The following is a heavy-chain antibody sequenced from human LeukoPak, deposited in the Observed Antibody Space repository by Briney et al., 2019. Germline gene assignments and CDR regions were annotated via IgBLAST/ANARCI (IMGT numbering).Heavy chain of an antibody. Sequence: GGSLRLSCAASGFTFSSYAMSWVRQAPGKGLEWVSAISGSGGSTYYADSVKGRFTISRDNAKNSLYLQMNSLRAEDTAVYYCARVRVPGDYFDYWGQGTLVTVSS. CDR2: ISGSGGST. J-gene: IGHJ4*02. CDR1: GFTFSSYA. V-gene: IGHV3-23*01. CDR3: ARVRVPGDYFDY. D-gene: IGHD2-2*01.